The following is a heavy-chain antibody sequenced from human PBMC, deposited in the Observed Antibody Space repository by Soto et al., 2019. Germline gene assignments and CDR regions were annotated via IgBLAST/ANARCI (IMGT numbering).Heavy chain of an antibody. V-gene: IGHV3-23*01. CDR2: ISGSGSAT. CDR3: AKDITGTRTNVIYDS. CDR1: GFSFSTYA. Sequence: EVQLLESGGSLVQPGGSLRLSCAASGFSFSTYAMGWVRQAPGKGLEWVSAISGSGSATYYADPVKGRITISRDNSKDTLYLQMNSLRAGDTAVYYCAKDITGTRTNVIYDSWGQGSLVTVSS. J-gene: IGHJ4*02. D-gene: IGHD2-8*01.